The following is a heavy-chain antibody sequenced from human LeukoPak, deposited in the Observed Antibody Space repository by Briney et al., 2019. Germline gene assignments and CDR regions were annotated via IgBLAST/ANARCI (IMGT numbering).Heavy chain of an antibody. CDR1: GFTFSTYW. J-gene: IGHJ4*02. Sequence: GGSLRLSCAASGFTFSTYWMTWVRQAPGKALEWVASMKKDGSEIYYLDSVKGRFIVSRDNAQNSLTLQMNSLRAEDTAVYYCARARVNLDYWGQGTLVTVSS. V-gene: IGHV3-7*05. CDR3: ARARVNLDY. D-gene: IGHD1-14*01. CDR2: MKKDGSEI.